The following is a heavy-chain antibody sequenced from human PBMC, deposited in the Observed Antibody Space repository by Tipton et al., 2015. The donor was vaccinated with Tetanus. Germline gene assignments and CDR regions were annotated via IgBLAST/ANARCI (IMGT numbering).Heavy chain of an antibody. D-gene: IGHD2-15*01. J-gene: IGHJ3*02. Sequence: QLVQSGGGLIQPGGSLRLSCAASGFTVSNSYMTWVRQAPGKGLEWVSSIFNYGGTYSADSVKGRFTISRDNSKNTLYLQMNSLGAEDTAVYYCGGFSFSDDLDIWGRGTMVTVSS. CDR1: GFTVSNSY. CDR3: GGFSFSDDLDI. CDR2: IFNYGGT. V-gene: IGHV3-53*01.